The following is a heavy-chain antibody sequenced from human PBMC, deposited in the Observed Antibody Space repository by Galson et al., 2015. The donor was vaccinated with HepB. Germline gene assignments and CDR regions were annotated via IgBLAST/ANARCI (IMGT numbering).Heavy chain of an antibody. CDR3: TRGDLEMTY. V-gene: IGHV3-23*01. D-gene: IGHD1-1*01. J-gene: IGHJ4*02. CDR2: INDSGGST. CDR1: RFTFINFA. Sequence: SLRLSCAASRFTFINFAMNWVRQAPGKGLEWVSVINDSGGSTYYADSVKGRFSISRDNSKNTLYLQMNSLRAEDTAVYYCTRGDLEMTYWGQGTLVTVSS.